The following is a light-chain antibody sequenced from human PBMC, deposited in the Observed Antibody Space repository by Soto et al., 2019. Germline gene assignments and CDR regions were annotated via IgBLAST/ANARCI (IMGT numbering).Light chain of an antibody. CDR2: DAS. V-gene: IGKV1-33*01. CDR3: QQYGNLPTTYT. Sequence: QKPGMPPKLLIYDASNLATGGPSRFSGNESGTTFTVILSSLQPPDVATYYCQQYGNLPTTYTFGLGTKLEIK. J-gene: IGKJ2*01.